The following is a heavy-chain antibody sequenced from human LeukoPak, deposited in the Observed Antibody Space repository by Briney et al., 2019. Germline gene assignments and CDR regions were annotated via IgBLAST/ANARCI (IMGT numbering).Heavy chain of an antibody. J-gene: IGHJ4*02. V-gene: IGHV3-30*18. CDR2: ISYDGSNK. D-gene: IGHD3-3*01. CDR1: GFTFSSYG. CDR3: AKDQADDFWSGYYPLNVGFDY. Sequence: GGSLRLSCAASGFTFSSYGMHWVRQAPGKGLEWVAVISYDGSNKYYADSVKGRFTISRDNSKNTLYLQMNSLRAEDTAVYYCAKDQADDFWSGYYPLNVGFDYWGQGTLVTVSS.